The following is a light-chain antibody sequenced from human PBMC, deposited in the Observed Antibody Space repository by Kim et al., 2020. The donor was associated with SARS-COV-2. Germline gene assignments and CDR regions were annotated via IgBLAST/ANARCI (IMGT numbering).Light chain of an antibody. V-gene: IGLV3-19*01. J-gene: IGLJ2*01. CDR3: NSRDSNDYVV. CDR2: GKD. CDR1: SFRTYS. Sequence: ALGQTVRITCQVVSFRTYSATWYQQNPGQAPKVVIYGKDNRPSGVPDRFSGSSSGNTAYLTITGTQAGDEADYYCNSRDSNDYVVFGGGTKVTVL.